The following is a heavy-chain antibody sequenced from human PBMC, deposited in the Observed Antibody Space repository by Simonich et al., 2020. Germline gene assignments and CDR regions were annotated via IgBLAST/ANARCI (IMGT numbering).Heavy chain of an antibody. D-gene: IGHD3-10*01. CDR3: ARTNTMRELDTMVRGVDYFDY. Sequence: QVQLVQSGAEVKKPGSSVKVSCKASGGTFRSYAISWVRQAPGQGLEWKGWIIPILGKANYARKCQGRVTITADKSTSTAYMELSSLRSEDTAVYYCARTNTMRELDTMVRGVDYFDYWGQGTLVTVSS. J-gene: IGHJ4*02. CDR2: IIPILGKA. CDR1: GGTFRSYA. V-gene: IGHV1-69*09.